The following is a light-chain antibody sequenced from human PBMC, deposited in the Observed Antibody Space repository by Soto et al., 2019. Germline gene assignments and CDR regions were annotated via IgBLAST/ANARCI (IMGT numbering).Light chain of an antibody. CDR3: CSYAGSYVV. Sequence: QSALTQPRSVSGSPGQSVTISCTGTSSDVGGYNYVSWYQQHPGKAPKLMIYDVSKRPSGVPDRFSGSKSGNTASLTISGLQAEDEADYSCCSYAGSYVVFGGGTKLTVL. V-gene: IGLV2-11*01. CDR1: SSDVGGYNY. J-gene: IGLJ2*01. CDR2: DVS.